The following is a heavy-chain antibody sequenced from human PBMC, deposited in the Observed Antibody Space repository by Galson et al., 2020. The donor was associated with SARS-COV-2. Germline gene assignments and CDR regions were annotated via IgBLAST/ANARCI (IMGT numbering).Heavy chain of an antibody. CDR3: ARDIGFGELLNWFDP. CDR2: INPNSGGT. CDR1: GYTFTGYY. Sequence: ASVQVSCKASGYTFTGYYMHWVRQAPGQGLEWMGRINPNSGGTNYAQKFQGRVTMTRDTSISTAYMEVSRLRSDDTAVYYCARDIGFGELLNWFDPWGQGTLVTVSS. J-gene: IGHJ5*02. V-gene: IGHV1-2*06. D-gene: IGHD3-10*01.